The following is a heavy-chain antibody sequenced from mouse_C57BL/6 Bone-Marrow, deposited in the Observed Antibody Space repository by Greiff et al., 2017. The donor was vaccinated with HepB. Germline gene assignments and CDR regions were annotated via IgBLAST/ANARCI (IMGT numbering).Heavy chain of an antibody. CDR2: IWRGGST. J-gene: IGHJ1*03. D-gene: IGHD1-1*01. CDR1: GFSLTSYG. V-gene: IGHV2-5*01. Sequence: VQLQQSGPGLVQPSQSLSITCTVSGFSLTSYGVHWVRQSPGKGLEWLGVIWRGGSTDYNAAFMSRLSITKENSKSQVFFKMNSLQADDTAIYSCAKNYHYGSSHWYFDVWGTGTPVTVSS. CDR3: AKNYHYGSSHWYFDV.